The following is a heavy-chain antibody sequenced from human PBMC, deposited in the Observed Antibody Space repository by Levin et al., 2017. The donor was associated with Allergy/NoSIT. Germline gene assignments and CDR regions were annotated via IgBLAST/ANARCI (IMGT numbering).Heavy chain of an antibody. Sequence: SQTLSLTCTVSGGSISSSAFYWGWIRQPPGKGLEWIGNIYYSGSTYYNPSLKSRVTISVDTSKTQFSLKLSSVTAADTAVYYCARQRPWGIAAAGGWFDPWGQGTLVTVSS. CDR3: ARQRPWGIAAAGGWFDP. V-gene: IGHV4-39*01. CDR2: IYYSGST. CDR1: GGSISSSAFY. J-gene: IGHJ5*02. D-gene: IGHD6-13*01.